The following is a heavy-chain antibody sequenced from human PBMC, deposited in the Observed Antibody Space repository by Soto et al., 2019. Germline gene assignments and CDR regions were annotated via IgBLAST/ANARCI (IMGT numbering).Heavy chain of an antibody. J-gene: IGHJ5*02. V-gene: IGHV4-31*03. Sequence: QVQLQESGPGLVKPSQTLSLTCTVSGGSISSGGYYWSWIRQHPGKGLEWIGYIYYSGNTYYNPSLRSRVTTSVAPSKDQFSHKLSSVTAADTAVYYCARETETDSSGDFGGNGHWVDPRRQGTLVAVST. D-gene: IGHD3-22*01. CDR1: GGSISSGGYY. CDR3: ARETETDSSGDFGGNGHWVDP. CDR2: IYYSGNT.